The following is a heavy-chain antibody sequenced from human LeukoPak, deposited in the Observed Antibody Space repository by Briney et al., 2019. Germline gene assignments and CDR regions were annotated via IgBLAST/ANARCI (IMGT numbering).Heavy chain of an antibody. CDR1: GGSISSSSYY. CDR3: ARYCSGGSCYSFIGGAFDI. J-gene: IGHJ3*02. V-gene: IGHV4-39*01. CDR2: IYYSGST. D-gene: IGHD2-15*01. Sequence: SETLSLTCTVSGGSISSSSYYWGWIRQPPGKGLEWIGSIYYSGSTYYNPSLKSRVTISVDTSKNQFSLKLSSVTAADTAVHYCARYCSGGSCYSFIGGAFDIWGQGTMVTVSS.